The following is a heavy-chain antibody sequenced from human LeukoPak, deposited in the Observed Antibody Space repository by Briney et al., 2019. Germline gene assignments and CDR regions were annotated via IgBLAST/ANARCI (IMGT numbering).Heavy chain of an antibody. CDR1: GFTFSSYE. Sequence: GGSLRLSCAASGFTFSSYEMNWVRQAPGKGLEWVSSISSSSSYIYYADSVKGQFTISRDNAKNSLYLQMNSLRAEDTAVYYCARDRSNIAASDGWFDPWGQGTLVTVSS. D-gene: IGHD6-13*01. V-gene: IGHV3-21*01. J-gene: IGHJ5*02. CDR3: ARDRSNIAASDGWFDP. CDR2: ISSSSSYI.